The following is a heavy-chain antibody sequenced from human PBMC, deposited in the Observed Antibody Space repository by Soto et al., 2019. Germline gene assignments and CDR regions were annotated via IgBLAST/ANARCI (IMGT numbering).Heavy chain of an antibody. Sequence: GGSLRLSCAASGFTFSSYSMNWVRQAPGKGLEWVSSISSSSSYIYYADSVKGRVTISRDNAKNSLYLQMNSLRAEDTAVYYCARDLSHSPPSVXWGQGTLVTVSX. CDR2: ISSSSSYI. CDR1: GFTFSSYS. D-gene: IGHD2-15*01. V-gene: IGHV3-21*01. CDR3: ARDLSHSPPSVX. J-gene: IGHJ4*02.